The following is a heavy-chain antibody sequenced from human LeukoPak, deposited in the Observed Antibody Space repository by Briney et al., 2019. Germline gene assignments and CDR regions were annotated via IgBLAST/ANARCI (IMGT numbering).Heavy chain of an antibody. D-gene: IGHD2-2*01. CDR1: GFTFSSDS. CDR3: ARDRAPDYCSSTSCQGDMDV. V-gene: IGHV3-21*01. J-gene: IGHJ6*03. CDR2: ISSSSSYI. Sequence: GGSLRLSCAASGFTFSSDSMNWVRQAPGKGLEWVSSISSSSSYIYYADSVKGRFTISRDNAKNSLYLQMNSLRAEDTAVYYCARDRAPDYCSSTSCQGDMDVWGKGTTVTVSS.